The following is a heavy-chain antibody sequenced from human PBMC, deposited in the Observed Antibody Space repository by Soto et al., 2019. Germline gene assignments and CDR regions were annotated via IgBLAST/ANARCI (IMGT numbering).Heavy chain of an antibody. CDR3: AGAVAVPADFDY. J-gene: IGHJ4*02. CDR1: GFSFTSYA. Sequence: QVQLVQSGAEEKKPGASVKVSCKASGFSFTSYAMHWVRQAPGQGLEWMGWINAGNGNTKYSQKFQGRVTITRDTSASTAYMELSSLRSEDTAVYYCAGAVAVPADFDYWGQGTLVTVSS. CDR2: INAGNGNT. V-gene: IGHV1-3*05. D-gene: IGHD6-19*01.